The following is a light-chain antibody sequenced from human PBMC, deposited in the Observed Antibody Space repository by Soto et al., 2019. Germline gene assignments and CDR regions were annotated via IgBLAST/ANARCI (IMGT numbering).Light chain of an antibody. CDR3: QQTSSFPLT. V-gene: IGKV1-12*01. CDR1: QGISSW. J-gene: IGKJ4*01. Sequence: PSTQSPASVSASVGDRVTITCRASQGISSWLAWYQQTQGRAPRLLIFAASSLQTGVPSRFSGSGSGTDLTINISRLQPEDGETDFCQQTSSFPLTFGGGTKVDIK. CDR2: AAS.